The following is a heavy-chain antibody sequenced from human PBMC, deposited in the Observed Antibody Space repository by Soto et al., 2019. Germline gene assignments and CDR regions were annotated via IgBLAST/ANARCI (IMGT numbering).Heavy chain of an antibody. CDR1: GYTFTGHY. D-gene: IGHD6-13*01. CDR3: AREYSSTCYPFDY. V-gene: IGHV1-2*02. CDR2: INPNSGGT. Sequence: QVQLVQSGAEVKKPGASVKVSCKASGYTFTGHYMHWVRQAPGQGPEWMGWINPNSGGTNYAQKFQGRVSMTRDTSISTAHMELSRLRSDDTAVYYCAREYSSTCYPFDYWGQGTLVTVSS. J-gene: IGHJ4*02.